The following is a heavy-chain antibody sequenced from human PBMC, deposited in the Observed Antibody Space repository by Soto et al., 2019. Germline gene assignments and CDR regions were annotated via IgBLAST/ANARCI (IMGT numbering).Heavy chain of an antibody. Sequence: GGSLRLSCAASGFTFKTYGMHWVRQAPGKGLEWVAVISDDGSNKYNIASVEGRLTISRDNSKNTLSLQMNSLRDEDTAVYYCARGGGYSYGTNDTFDIWGQGTMVTVSS. CDR3: ARGGGYSYGTNDTFDI. D-gene: IGHD5-18*01. V-gene: IGHV3-30*03. CDR2: ISDDGSNK. J-gene: IGHJ3*02. CDR1: GFTFKTYG.